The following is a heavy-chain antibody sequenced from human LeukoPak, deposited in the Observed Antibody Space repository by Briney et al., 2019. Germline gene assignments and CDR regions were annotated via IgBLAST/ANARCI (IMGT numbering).Heavy chain of an antibody. Sequence: GGSLRLSCVASGFIFTTYGMHWVRQSPGKGLEWVAVISYDGTRKDYADSVKGRFTISRDNSKNTVYLQMNSLRSEDTALYYCVRGRPRTGSWGQGTTVTVSS. J-gene: IGHJ6*02. CDR1: GFIFTTYG. V-gene: IGHV3-30*04. D-gene: IGHD3-10*01. CDR3: VRGRPRTGS. CDR2: ISYDGTRK.